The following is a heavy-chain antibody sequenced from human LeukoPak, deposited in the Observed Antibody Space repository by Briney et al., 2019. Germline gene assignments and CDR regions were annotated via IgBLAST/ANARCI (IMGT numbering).Heavy chain of an antibody. D-gene: IGHD4-17*01. CDR2: IRYDGSNK. V-gene: IGHV3-30*02. Sequence: GALRLSCAASGFTFSSYGMHWVRQAPGKGLEWVAFIRYDGSNKYYADSVKGRFTISRDNSKNTLYLQMNSLKTEDTAVYYCAREAVTPFYYYYYYMDVWGKGTTVTISS. CDR1: GFTFSSYG. J-gene: IGHJ6*03. CDR3: AREAVTPFYYYYYYMDV.